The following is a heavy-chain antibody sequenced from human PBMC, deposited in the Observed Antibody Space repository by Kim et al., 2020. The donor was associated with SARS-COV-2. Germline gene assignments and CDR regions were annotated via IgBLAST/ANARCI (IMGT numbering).Heavy chain of an antibody. D-gene: IGHD2-8*01. V-gene: IGHV1-2*02. CDR2: INPISGGT. CDR1: GYTFTGYY. Sequence: ASVKVSCKASGYTFTGYYIHWVRQAPGQGLEWMGWINPISGGTNYAQKFQGRVTMTSDTSITTANMELNRLTSDDTAVYFCAIGDAGVSDYWGQGTLVT. CDR3: AIGDAGVSDY. J-gene: IGHJ4*02.